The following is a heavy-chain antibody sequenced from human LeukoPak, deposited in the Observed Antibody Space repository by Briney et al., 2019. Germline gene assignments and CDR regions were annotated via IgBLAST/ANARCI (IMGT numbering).Heavy chain of an antibody. D-gene: IGHD2-8*01. CDR2: INTDTGMP. CDR3: ARGIGIGVVLMVHGNMDV. J-gene: IGHJ6*03. CDR1: RYSFTTYG. Sequence: ASVKVSCKASRYSFTTYGIYWVRQAPGQGLEWMGWINTDTGMPTYAQGFTGRFVLSLDTSVTTAYLQISSLKAEDTAVYYCARGIGIGVVLMVHGNMDVWGKGTTVTVSS. V-gene: IGHV7-4-1*02.